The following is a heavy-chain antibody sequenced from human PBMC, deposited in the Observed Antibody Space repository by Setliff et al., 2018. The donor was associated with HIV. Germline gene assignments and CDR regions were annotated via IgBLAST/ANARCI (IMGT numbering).Heavy chain of an antibody. Sequence: SETLSLTCAVYGGSFSGYYWSWIRQTPGKGLAWIGEINHSGITKYNPSLKRRVTISVDTSKKQFSLNLSSVTAADTAVYYCARDAGGSVGNYYFDYWGQGTLVTVSS. CDR1: GGSFSGYY. CDR3: ARDAGGSVGNYYFDY. J-gene: IGHJ4*02. CDR2: INHSGIT. D-gene: IGHD2-15*01. V-gene: IGHV4-34*01.